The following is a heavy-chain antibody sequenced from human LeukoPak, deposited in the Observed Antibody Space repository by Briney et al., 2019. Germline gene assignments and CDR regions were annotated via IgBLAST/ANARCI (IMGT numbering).Heavy chain of an antibody. V-gene: IGHV1-69*13. CDR2: IIPTFGTA. CDR3: ARAYQDSSGYYYFDY. D-gene: IGHD3-22*01. CDR1: GGTFSSYA. J-gene: IGHJ4*02. Sequence: SVKVSCKASGGTFSSYAISWVRQAPGQGLEWMGGIIPTFGTANYAQKFQGRVTITADESTSTAYMELSSLRSEDTAVYYCARAYQDSSGYYYFDYWGQGTLVTVSS.